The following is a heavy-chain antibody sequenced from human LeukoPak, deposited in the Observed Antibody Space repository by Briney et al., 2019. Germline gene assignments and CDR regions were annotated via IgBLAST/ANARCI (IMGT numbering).Heavy chain of an antibody. CDR3: ARDSSGYDF. CDR1: GYTFTGYY. CDR2: INPNSGGT. D-gene: IGHD3-22*01. Sequence: ASVKVSCKASGYTFTGYYLHWVRQALGQGLEWMGWINPNSGGTNFAQKFKGRVTMARDTSITTAYMGLRRLRSDDTAVYYCARDSSGYDFWGQGTLVTVSS. J-gene: IGHJ4*02. V-gene: IGHV1-2*02.